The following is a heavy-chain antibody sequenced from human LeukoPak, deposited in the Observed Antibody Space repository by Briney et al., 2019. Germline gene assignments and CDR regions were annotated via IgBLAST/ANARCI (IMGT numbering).Heavy chain of an antibody. CDR2: INHSGST. V-gene: IGHV4-34*01. CDR1: GGSFSGYY. CDR3: ARACDHASPWRVPSAIRAPFDY. Sequence: SETLSLTCAVYGGSFSGYYWSWIRQPPGKGLEWIGEINHSGSTNYNPSLKSRVTISVDTSKDQFSLKLSSVTAADTAVYYCARACDHASPWRVPSAIRAPFDYWGQGTLVTVSS. D-gene: IGHD2-2*02. J-gene: IGHJ4*02.